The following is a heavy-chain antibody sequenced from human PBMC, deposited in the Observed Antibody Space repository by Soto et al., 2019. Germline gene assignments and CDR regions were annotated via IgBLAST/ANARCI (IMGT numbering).Heavy chain of an antibody. CDR1: GFTFRTYA. V-gene: IGHV3-30-3*01. Sequence: GGSLRLSCAAAGFTFRTYAFHWVRQAPGKGLEWVAVISYDGGNKYYADSVKGRFTISRDNSKNTLYLQMNGLRAEDTAVYYCARTVTFGGLTVDYWGQGTLVTVSS. J-gene: IGHJ4*02. D-gene: IGHD3-16*01. CDR3: ARTVTFGGLTVDY. CDR2: ISYDGGNK.